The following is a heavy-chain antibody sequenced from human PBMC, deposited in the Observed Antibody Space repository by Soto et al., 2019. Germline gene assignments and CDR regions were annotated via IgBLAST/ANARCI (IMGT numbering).Heavy chain of an antibody. D-gene: IGHD6-19*01. CDR3: ARRLEQWLVFDY. CDR2: ISSSSTTM. CDR1: GFTFSSYN. J-gene: IGHJ4*02. V-gene: IGHV3-48*01. Sequence: GSLRLSCAASGFTFSSYNMNWVRQAPGKGLEWVSYISSSSTTMYYADSVKGRFTISRDNAKNSLYLQMNSLRAEDTAVYYCARRLEQWLVFDYWGQGALVTVSS.